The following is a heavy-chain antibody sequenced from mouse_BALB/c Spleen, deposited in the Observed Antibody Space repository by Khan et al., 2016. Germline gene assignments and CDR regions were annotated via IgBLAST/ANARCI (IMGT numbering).Heavy chain of an antibody. CDR3: ARSYYGYFAMDY. CDR2: IFPGSGST. J-gene: IGHJ4*01. D-gene: IGHD1-2*01. V-gene: IGHV1-77*01. Sequence: QVQLKESGTELPRPGASVKLSCKASGYTFTDYYLHWVKQRTGQGLEWIGEIFPGSGSTYYNETFKGKASLTADTSSSTAYMQLSSLTSEDSAVYFCARSYYGYFAMDYWGHGASVTVSS. CDR1: GYTFTDYY.